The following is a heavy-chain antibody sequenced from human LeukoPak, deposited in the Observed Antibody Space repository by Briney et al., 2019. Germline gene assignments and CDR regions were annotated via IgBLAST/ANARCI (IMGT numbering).Heavy chain of an antibody. D-gene: IGHD3-22*01. CDR2: ISAYNSNT. Sequence: GASVKVSCKASGYTFTSYGINWVRQAPGQGLEWMGWISAYNSNTHYAQKLQGRVTMTTDTSTSTAYMEVRSLRSDDTAVYYCARGPGYYDSSHSYYFDYWGQGTLVTVSS. CDR1: GYTFTSYG. V-gene: IGHV1-18*01. CDR3: ARGPGYYDSSHSYYFDY. J-gene: IGHJ4*02.